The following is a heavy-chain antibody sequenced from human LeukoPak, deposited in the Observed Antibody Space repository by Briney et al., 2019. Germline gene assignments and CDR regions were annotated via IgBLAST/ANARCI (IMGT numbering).Heavy chain of an antibody. CDR2: ISSSGSTI. V-gene: IGHV3-48*03. CDR1: GFTFSSYE. Sequence: GGSLRLSCAASGFTFSSYEMNWVRQAPGKGLEWVSYISSSGSTIYYADSVKGRFTISRDNSKNTLYLQMNSLRAEDTAVYYCANGQLEYFDWSPDLHAFDIWGQGTMVTVSS. J-gene: IGHJ3*02. D-gene: IGHD3-9*01. CDR3: ANGQLEYFDWSPDLHAFDI.